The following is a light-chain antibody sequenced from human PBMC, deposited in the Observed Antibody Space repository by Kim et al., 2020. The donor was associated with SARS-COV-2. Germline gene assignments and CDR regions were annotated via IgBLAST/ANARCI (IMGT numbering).Light chain of an antibody. CDR2: GAS. CDR3: QQYGTSHPLT. CDR1: QTITSSF. Sequence: PGERATLSCRASQTITSSFLAWYQHKPGQAPRLLIYGASTRATDIPDRFSGSGSGTDFTLTISRLEPEDFAVYYCQQYGTSHPLTFGGGTTVEIK. V-gene: IGKV3-20*01. J-gene: IGKJ4*01.